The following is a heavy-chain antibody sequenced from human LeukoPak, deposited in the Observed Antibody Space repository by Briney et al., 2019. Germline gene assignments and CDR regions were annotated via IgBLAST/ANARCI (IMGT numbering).Heavy chain of an antibody. CDR2: ISSASSSI. Sequence: GSLRHSCTASGFTFSSHSMNWVRQAPGKGLEWISYISSASSSIHYAASVKGRFTISRDNGNNSLYLQMNSLRAEDTAVYYCARRKLDSGSYYFDHWGQGTPVTVSS. CDR3: ARRKLDSGSYYFDH. D-gene: IGHD1-26*01. CDR1: GFTFSSHS. V-gene: IGHV3-48*01. J-gene: IGHJ4*02.